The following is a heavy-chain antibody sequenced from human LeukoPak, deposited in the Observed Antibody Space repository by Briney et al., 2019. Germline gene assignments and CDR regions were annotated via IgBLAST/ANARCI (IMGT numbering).Heavy chain of an antibody. CDR3: ASALRELLAYFGY. CDR1: GFTFSSYA. V-gene: IGHV3-30-3*01. D-gene: IGHD1-26*01. CDR2: ISYDGSNK. J-gene: IGHJ4*02. Sequence: GGSLRPSCAASGFTFSSYAMHWVRQAPGKGLEWVAVISYDGSNKYYADSVKGRFTISRDNSKNTLYLQMNSLRAEDTAVYYCASALRELLAYFGYWGQGTLVTVSS.